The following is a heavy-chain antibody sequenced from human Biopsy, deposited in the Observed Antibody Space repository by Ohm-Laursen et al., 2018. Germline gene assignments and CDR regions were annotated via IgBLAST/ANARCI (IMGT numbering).Heavy chain of an antibody. D-gene: IGHD3-22*01. CDR3: ARDRGYYSDRTVPGYFDL. J-gene: IGHJ2*01. V-gene: IGHV4-34*01. CDR2: INHSGST. Sequence: GTLSLTCAVYGESFSGYYWTWIRQPPGKGLEWIGEINHSGSTDYNPSLKSRVTISVDTSKNQFSLRLRSVTPADTAIYYCARDRGYYSDRTVPGYFDLWGRGTLVTVSS. CDR1: GESFSGYY.